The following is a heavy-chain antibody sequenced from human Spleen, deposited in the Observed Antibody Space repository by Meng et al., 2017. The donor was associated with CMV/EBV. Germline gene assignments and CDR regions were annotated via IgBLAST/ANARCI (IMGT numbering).Heavy chain of an antibody. CDR3: TTASEVPAANDPFDI. CDR1: GFTFSYAW. D-gene: IGHD2-2*01. Sequence: GESLKISCVASGFTFSYAWMSWVRQAPGKGLEWVGRIKSTTDGGTTDDAAPVKGRFTISRDDSKNTVYLQMNSLKTEDTAVYYCTTASEVPAANDPFDIWGQGTMVTVSS. CDR2: IKSTTDGGTT. V-gene: IGHV3-15*01. J-gene: IGHJ3*02.